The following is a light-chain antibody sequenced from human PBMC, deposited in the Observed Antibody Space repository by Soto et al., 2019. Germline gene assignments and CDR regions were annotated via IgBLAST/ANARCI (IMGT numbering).Light chain of an antibody. Sequence: DIQLTQSPSTLSASVGDRVTITCRASQSIDRWSAWYQQKLGKAPELLIHDASSLESGVPSRFSGSGSGTEFTLTINSLQPDDFATYYCQQYNHYYSFGQGTKLEIK. CDR2: DAS. CDR3: QQYNHYYS. V-gene: IGKV1-5*01. J-gene: IGKJ2*03. CDR1: QSIDRW.